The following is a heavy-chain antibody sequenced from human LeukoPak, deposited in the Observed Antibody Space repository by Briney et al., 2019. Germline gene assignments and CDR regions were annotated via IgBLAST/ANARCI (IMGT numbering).Heavy chain of an antibody. Sequence: PSETLSLTCAVYGGSFSGYYWSWIRQPPGKGLEWIGEINHSGSTNYNPSLKSRVTISVDTSKNQFSLKLSSVTAADTAVYYCARSPYCSGGSCDFDYWGQGTLVTVSS. D-gene: IGHD2-15*01. CDR3: ARSPYCSGGSCDFDY. J-gene: IGHJ4*02. CDR2: INHSGST. V-gene: IGHV4-34*01. CDR1: GGSFSGYY.